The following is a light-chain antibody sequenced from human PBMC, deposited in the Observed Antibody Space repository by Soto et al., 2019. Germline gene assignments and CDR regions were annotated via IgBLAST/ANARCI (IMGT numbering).Light chain of an antibody. V-gene: IGLV2-23*01. CDR2: ATS. CDR3: TSFARGSTVV. CDR1: SSDVGNYNL. J-gene: IGLJ3*02. Sequence: QSVLTQPAAVSGSPGQSITISCTGTSSDVGNYNLVSWYQQYPGKAPKLMIYATSKRPSGVSNRFSGSKSGDTASLTISGLQAEDEADYYCTSFARGSTVVFGGGTQLTVL.